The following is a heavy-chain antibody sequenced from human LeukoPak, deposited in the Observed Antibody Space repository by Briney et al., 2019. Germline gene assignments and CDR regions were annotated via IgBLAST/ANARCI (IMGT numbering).Heavy chain of an antibody. D-gene: IGHD4-11*01. V-gene: IGHV3-9*03. CDR1: GFTFDDYA. CDR2: ITWNSGSI. Sequence: GGSLRLSCVASGFTFDDYAMHWVRQAPGKGLEWVSSITWNSGSIVYADSVKGRFTISRDNAKNSLYLQMNSLRADDMALYYCAKGVDYSYGVAFDIWGQGTMVTVSS. CDR3: AKGVDYSYGVAFDI. J-gene: IGHJ3*02.